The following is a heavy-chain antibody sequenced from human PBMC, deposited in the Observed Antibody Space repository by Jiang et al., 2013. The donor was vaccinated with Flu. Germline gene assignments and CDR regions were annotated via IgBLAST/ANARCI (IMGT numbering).Heavy chain of an antibody. D-gene: IGHD3-22*01. CDR3: ARTVDYYDSSGPKGSWFDP. J-gene: IGHJ5*02. V-gene: IGHV4-59*02. CDR2: IYYSGDT. Sequence: TLSLTCTVSGGSVSSYYWNWIRQPPGKRLEWIGHIYYSGDTNYNPSLKSRVTISLDTSKNQFSLKLSSVTAADTAVYYCARTVDYYDSSGPKGSWFDPWGQGTLVIVSS. CDR1: GGSVSSYY.